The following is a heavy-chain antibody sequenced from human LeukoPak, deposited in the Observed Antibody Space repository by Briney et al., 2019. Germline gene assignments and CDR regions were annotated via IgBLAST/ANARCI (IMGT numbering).Heavy chain of an antibody. Sequence: PSETLSLTCTVSGGSFSSSSYYWGWIRQPPGKGLEWIGSIYYSGSAYYNPSLKSRVTISVDTSKNQFSLKLSSVTAADTAVYYCARDRYYDSRFDYWGQGTLVTVSS. V-gene: IGHV4-39*07. J-gene: IGHJ4*02. D-gene: IGHD3-22*01. CDR1: GGSFSSSSYY. CDR2: IYYSGSA. CDR3: ARDRYYDSRFDY.